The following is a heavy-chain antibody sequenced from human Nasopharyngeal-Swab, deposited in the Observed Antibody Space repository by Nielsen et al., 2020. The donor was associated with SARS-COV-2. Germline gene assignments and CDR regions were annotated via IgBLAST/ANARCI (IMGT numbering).Heavy chain of an antibody. D-gene: IGHD6-13*01. CDR3: ARDYGAAAGY. J-gene: IGHJ4*02. Sequence: GESLKISCAASGFTFSSYSMNWVRQAPGKGLEWVSSISSSSSYIYYADSVKGRFTISRDNAKNSLYLQMNSLRAEDTAVYYCARDYGAAAGYWGQGTLVTVSS. CDR1: GFTFSSYS. CDR2: ISSSSSYI. V-gene: IGHV3-21*01.